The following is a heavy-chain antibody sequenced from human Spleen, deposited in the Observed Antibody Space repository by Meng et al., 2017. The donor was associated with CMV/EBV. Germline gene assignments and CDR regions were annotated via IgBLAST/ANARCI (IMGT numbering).Heavy chain of an antibody. Sequence: ASVKVSCKASGFTLSDYYMYWVRQAPGQGLECMGWINPKTGGTGSVQKFKGRVSMTRDTSVSTIYMELGGLRPDDTAVYYCARDGVSSVTDLDYWGQGTLVTVSS. V-gene: IGHV1-2*02. CDR2: INPKTGGT. D-gene: IGHD2-8*01. CDR3: ARDGVSSVTDLDY. J-gene: IGHJ4*02. CDR1: GFTLSDYY.